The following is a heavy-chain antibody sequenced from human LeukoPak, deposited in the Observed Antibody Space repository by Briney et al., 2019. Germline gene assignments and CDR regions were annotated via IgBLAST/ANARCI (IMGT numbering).Heavy chain of an antibody. CDR3: ARDSGGYYFDY. CDR2: ISGSGGST. V-gene: IGHV3-23*01. Sequence: GGTLRLSCAASGFTFSSYGMSWVRQAPGKGLEWVSAISGSGGSTYYADSVRGRFTISRDNAKNSLYLQMNSLRAEDTAVYYCARDSGGYYFDYWGQGTLVTVSS. J-gene: IGHJ4*02. D-gene: IGHD3-10*01. CDR1: GFTFSSYG.